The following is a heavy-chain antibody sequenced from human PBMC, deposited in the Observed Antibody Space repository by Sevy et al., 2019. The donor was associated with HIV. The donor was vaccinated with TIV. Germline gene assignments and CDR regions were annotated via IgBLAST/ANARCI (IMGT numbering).Heavy chain of an antibody. CDR2: ISDSGDTT. CDR3: AKLPSTVMFREKGY. CDR1: GFTFTNYA. Sequence: GGSLRLSCAASGFTFTNYAMNWVRQDPGKGLEWVSGISDSGDTTHYAESVKGRFTISRDNSKNTVSLQMSCLRAEDTAIYYCAKLPSTVMFREKGYWGQGTRVTVSS. V-gene: IGHV3-23*01. J-gene: IGHJ4*02. D-gene: IGHD3-10*01.